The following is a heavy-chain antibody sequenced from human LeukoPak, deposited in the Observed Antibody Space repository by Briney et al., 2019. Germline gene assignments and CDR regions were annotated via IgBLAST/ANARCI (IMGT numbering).Heavy chain of an antibody. CDR1: GYTFTNYG. CDR2: ISAYNGNT. CDR3: ARDMGSWSFYYYYYGMDV. J-gene: IGHJ6*02. Sequence: ASVKVSCKASGYTFTNYGISWVRQAPGQGLEWMGWISAYNGNTNYAQKLQGRVTMTTDTSTSTAYMELRSLRSDDTAVYYCARDMGSWSFYYYYYGMDVWGQGTTVTVSS. V-gene: IGHV1-18*01. D-gene: IGHD6-13*01.